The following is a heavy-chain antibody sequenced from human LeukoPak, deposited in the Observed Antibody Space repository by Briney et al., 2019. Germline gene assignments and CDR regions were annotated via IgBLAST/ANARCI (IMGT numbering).Heavy chain of an antibody. CDR1: GFTFSSYS. CDR2: ISSSSSYI. CDR3: ARGTVVAATLFDY. V-gene: IGHV3-21*01. Sequence: GGSLRLTCAASGFTFSSYSMNWVRQAPGKGLEWVSSISSSSSYIYYADSVKGRFTISRDNAKNSLYLQMNSLRAEDTAVYYCARGTVVAATLFDYWGQGTLVTVSS. D-gene: IGHD2-15*01. J-gene: IGHJ4*02.